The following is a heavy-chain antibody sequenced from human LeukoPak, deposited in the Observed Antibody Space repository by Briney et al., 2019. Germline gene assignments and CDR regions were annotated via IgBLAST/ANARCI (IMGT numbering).Heavy chain of an antibody. CDR3: AKWASSWYFDY. V-gene: IGHV3-30*18. CDR1: GFTFSSYG. D-gene: IGHD6-13*01. CDR2: ISYDGSNK. J-gene: IGHJ4*02. Sequence: VGSLRLSCAASGFTFSSYGMHWVRQAPGKGLEWVAVISYDGSNKYYADSVKGRFTISRDNSKNTLYLQMNSLRAEDTAVYYCAKWASSWYFDYWGQRTLVTVSS.